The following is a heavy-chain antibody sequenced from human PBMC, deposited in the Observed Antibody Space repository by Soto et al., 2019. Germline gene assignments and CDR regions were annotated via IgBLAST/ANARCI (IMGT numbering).Heavy chain of an antibody. V-gene: IGHV4-4*07. J-gene: IGHJ4*02. CDR3: AREYYTSRELRLDY. CDR2: IYTSGNT. Sequence: PSETLSLTCTVSGGSISSNNWSWIRQPAGKGLEWIGRIYTSGNTNYNPSLKSRVTMSIDTSKNQFSLKLSSVTAADTAVYYCAREYYTSRELRLDYWGQGILVTVSS. D-gene: IGHD1-26*01. CDR1: GGSISSNN.